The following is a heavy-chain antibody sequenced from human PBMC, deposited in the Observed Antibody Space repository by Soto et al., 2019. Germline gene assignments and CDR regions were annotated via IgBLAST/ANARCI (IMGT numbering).Heavy chain of an antibody. Sequence: GGSLRLSCAASGFTFSSYAMSWVRQAPGKGLEWVSAISGSGGSTYYADSVKGRFTISRDNSKNTLYLQMNSLRAEDTAVYYCAKGCLEDYYDSSGYYFDYWGQGTLVTVSS. J-gene: IGHJ4*02. CDR1: GFTFSSYA. D-gene: IGHD3-22*01. CDR3: AKGCLEDYYDSSGYYFDY. CDR2: ISGSGGST. V-gene: IGHV3-23*01.